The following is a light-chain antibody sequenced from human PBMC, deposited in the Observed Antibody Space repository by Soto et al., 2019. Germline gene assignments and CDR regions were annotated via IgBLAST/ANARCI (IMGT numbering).Light chain of an antibody. Sequence: EIVMTQSQATLSVSPGERVTLSCRASQSINTNLAWYQQKPGQAPRLFIYGASNRATGIPARFSGSGSGTEFTLTISSLQSEDFAVYFCQQYNDWLALTFGGGTKVEIK. CDR3: QQYNDWLALT. V-gene: IGKV3-15*01. J-gene: IGKJ4*01. CDR1: QSINTN. CDR2: GAS.